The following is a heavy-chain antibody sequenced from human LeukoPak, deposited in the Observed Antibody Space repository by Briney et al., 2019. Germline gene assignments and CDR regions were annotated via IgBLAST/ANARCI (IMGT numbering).Heavy chain of an antibody. CDR1: GFAFSSYS. V-gene: IGHV3-21*01. CDR2: ISSSSSYI. D-gene: IGHD3-22*01. CDR3: ARDDDSSGYYNYYYGMDV. J-gene: IGHJ6*02. Sequence: GGSLRLSCAASGFAFSSYSMNWVRQAPGKGLEWVSSISSSSSYIYYADSVKGRFTISSDNAKNSLYLQMNSLRAEDAAVYYCARDDDSSGYYNYYYGMDVWGQGTTVTVSS.